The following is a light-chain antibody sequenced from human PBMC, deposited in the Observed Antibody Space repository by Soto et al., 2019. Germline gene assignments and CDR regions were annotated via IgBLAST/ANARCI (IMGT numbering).Light chain of an antibody. CDR2: QTS. CDR1: QSINTR. V-gene: IGKV3-11*01. J-gene: IGKJ1*01. CDR3: HQRQSWPRT. Sequence: EIVLTQSPATLSSFPGDRVTLSCRASQSINTRLAWYQHRPGQAPRLIIYQTSLRAAGIPARFSASGSGTDFTLTISDVQPEDFALYYCHQRQSWPRTFGQGTKVDI.